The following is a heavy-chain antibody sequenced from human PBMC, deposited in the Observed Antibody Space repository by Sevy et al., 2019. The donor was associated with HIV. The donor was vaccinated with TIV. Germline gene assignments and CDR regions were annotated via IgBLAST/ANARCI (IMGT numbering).Heavy chain of an antibody. CDR1: GGTFNKYP. V-gene: IGHV1-69*13. D-gene: IGHD4-4*01. CDR2: IIPIFGTK. J-gene: IGHJ4*02. Sequence: ASVKVSCKAFGGTFNKYPFIWVRQAPGQGLEWMGGIIPIFGTKNYAQKFKGRVTITADEYRNTVYMQLSSRTSEETAVYWCALAAQVTITVAGGYFEYWGQGTLVTVSS. CDR3: ALAAQVTITVAGGYFEY.